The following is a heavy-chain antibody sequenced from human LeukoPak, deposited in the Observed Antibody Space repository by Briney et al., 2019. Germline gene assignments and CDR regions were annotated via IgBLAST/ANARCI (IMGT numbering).Heavy chain of an antibody. V-gene: IGHV4-34*01. CDR2: MNPSGST. CDR1: GGSFSGYY. Sequence: SETLSLTCAVYGGSFSGYYWTWIRQTPEKGLEWIGEMNPSGSTNYNPSLKSRVTISVDTSKNQFSLELSSVTAADTPVYYCARGRQDVTMIVVVMTAVSYYLDVWGKGTTVTVS. D-gene: IGHD3-22*01. CDR3: ARGRQDVTMIVVVMTAVSYYLDV. J-gene: IGHJ6*03.